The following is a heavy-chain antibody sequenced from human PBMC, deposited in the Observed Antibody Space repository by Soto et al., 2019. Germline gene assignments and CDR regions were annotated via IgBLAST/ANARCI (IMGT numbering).Heavy chain of an antibody. CDR1: GGTFSSYA. CDR2: IIPIFGTA. Sequence: SVKVSCKASGGTFSSYAISWVRQAPGQGLEWMGGIIPIFGTANYAQKFQGRVTITADESTSTAYMELSSLRSEDTAVYYCARNPGIAAANDRWFDPWGQGTLVTVS. V-gene: IGHV1-69*13. CDR3: ARNPGIAAANDRWFDP. D-gene: IGHD6-13*01. J-gene: IGHJ5*02.